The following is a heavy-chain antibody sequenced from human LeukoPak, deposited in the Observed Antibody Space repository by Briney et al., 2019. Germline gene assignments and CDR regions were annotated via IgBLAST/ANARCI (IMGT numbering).Heavy chain of an antibody. J-gene: IGHJ4*02. CDR3: ATGGKFDFWSGYHIDN. CDR1: GFTFSSNA. Sequence: GRSLRLSCEVSGFTFSSNAMHWVRQAPGKGLEWVAFISYDGSNKNFADSVKGRFTVSRDNSKHTLYLHMNSLRSDDTAMYYCATGGKFDFWSGYHIDNWGQGTLVTVSS. D-gene: IGHD3-3*01. V-gene: IGHV3-30*04. CDR2: ISYDGSNK.